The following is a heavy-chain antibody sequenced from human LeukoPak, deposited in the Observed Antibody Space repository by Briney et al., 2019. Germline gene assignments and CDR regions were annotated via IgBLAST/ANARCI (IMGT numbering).Heavy chain of an antibody. D-gene: IGHD2-21*01. V-gene: IGHV1-2*02. J-gene: IGHJ4*02. CDR1: GYTFTDYY. CDR2: INPNSDYT. CDR3: AVAPGDY. Sequence: ASVKVSCKASGYTFTDYYIHWVRQAPGQGLEWMGWINPNSDYTFYAQKFQGRVTLTRDTSISTLYMELTTLTSDDTALYYCAVAPGDYWGQGTLVSVSA.